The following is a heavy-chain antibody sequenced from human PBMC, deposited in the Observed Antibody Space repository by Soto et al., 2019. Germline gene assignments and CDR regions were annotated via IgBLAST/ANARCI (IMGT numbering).Heavy chain of an antibody. CDR3: ANDTYYHDSSGYYVFDY. D-gene: IGHD3-22*01. CDR2: ISYDGSNK. CDR1: DFTFSSYG. V-gene: IGHV3-30*18. J-gene: IGHJ4*01. Sequence: QVQLVESGGGVVQPGRSLTLSCAASDFTFSSYGIHWVRQAPGKGLEWVAVISYDGSNKQYGDSVKGRLTMSRDNSKNTLHLQMSSVRFEDTAVYYCANDTYYHDSSGYYVFDYWGQGTLVTVSS.